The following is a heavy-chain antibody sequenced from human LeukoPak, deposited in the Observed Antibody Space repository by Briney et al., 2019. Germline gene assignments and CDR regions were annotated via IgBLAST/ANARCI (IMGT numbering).Heavy chain of an antibody. Sequence: ASVKVSCKASGYTFTGYYMHWVRQVPGQGLEWMGRINPNSGGTNYAQKFQGRVTMTRDTSISTAYMELSRLRSDDTAVYYCARDLRRYGGMDVWGQGTTVTVSS. CDR1: GYTFTGYY. D-gene: IGHD5-18*01. CDR2: INPNSGGT. CDR3: ARDLRRYGGMDV. V-gene: IGHV1-2*06. J-gene: IGHJ6*02.